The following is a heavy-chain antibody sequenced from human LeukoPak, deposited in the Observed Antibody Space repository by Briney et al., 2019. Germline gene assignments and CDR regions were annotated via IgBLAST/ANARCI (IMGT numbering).Heavy chain of an antibody. D-gene: IGHD3-22*01. V-gene: IGHV1-69*05. J-gene: IGHJ4*02. CDR2: IIPIFGTA. Sequence: SVKVSCKASGGTFSSYAISWVRQAPGQGLEWMGEIIPIFGTANYAQKFQGRVTITTDESTSTAYMELSSLRSEGTAVYYCARDSPYYYDSSGSAHYYFDYWGQGTLVTVSS. CDR1: GGTFSSYA. CDR3: ARDSPYYYDSSGSAHYYFDY.